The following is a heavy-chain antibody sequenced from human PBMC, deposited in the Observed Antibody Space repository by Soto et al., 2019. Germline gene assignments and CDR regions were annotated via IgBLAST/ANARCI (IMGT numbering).Heavy chain of an antibody. CDR3: AKEMFQRKVLESSSPWGDF. CDR2: ISYGGSHK. Sequence: GGSLRLSCTASGFTFSEYGIHWVRQAPGKGLEWVAVISYGGSHKYYAGSVKGRFTISRDDSKNTVYLQMNSLKTDDTAVYYCAKEMFQRKVLESSSPWGDFWGRGSLVTVSS. CDR1: GFTFSEYG. J-gene: IGHJ4*02. V-gene: IGHV3-30*18. D-gene: IGHD2-15*01.